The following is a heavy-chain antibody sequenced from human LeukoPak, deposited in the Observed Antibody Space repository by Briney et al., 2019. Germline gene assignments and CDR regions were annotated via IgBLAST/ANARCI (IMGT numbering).Heavy chain of an antibody. CDR3: AKDGDSSSWYVYYYYYMDV. V-gene: IGHV3-23*01. D-gene: IGHD6-13*01. CDR1: GFTFSSYG. Sequence: GGTLRLSCAASGFTFSSYGMSWVRQAPGKGLEWVSAISGSGGSTYYADSVKGRFTISRDNSKNTLCLQMNSLRAEDTAVYYCAKDGDSSSWYVYYYYYMDVWGKGTTVTISS. J-gene: IGHJ6*03. CDR2: ISGSGGST.